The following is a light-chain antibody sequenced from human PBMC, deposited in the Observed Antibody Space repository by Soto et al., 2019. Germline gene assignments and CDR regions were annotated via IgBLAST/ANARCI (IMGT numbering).Light chain of an antibody. CDR2: GAS. V-gene: IGKV3-15*01. Sequence: IVMPQSPATLSVSPGERATLSCRAGQSVSTNLAWYQQKPGQAPRLLIYGASTRATGIPARFSGSGSGTEFTLTISSLQSEDFAVYYCQQYYKWPPTFGQGTKVDIK. J-gene: IGKJ1*01. CDR3: QQYYKWPPT. CDR1: QSVSTN.